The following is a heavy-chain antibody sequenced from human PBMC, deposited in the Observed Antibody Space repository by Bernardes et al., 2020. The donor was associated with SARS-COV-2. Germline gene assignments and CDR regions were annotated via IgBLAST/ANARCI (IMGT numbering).Heavy chain of an antibody. CDR2: ISGGGRST. V-gene: IGHV3-23*01. Sequence: GGSLRLSCAASGFTFSNYAMTWVRQAPGKGLEWVSAISGGGRSTYYADSVKGRFTISRDNSKNTLYLQMNSLRAEDTAIYYCANQIVGGTPDDYWGQGTLVTDSS. CDR1: GFTFSNYA. J-gene: IGHJ4*02. D-gene: IGHD1-26*01. CDR3: ANQIVGGTPDDY.